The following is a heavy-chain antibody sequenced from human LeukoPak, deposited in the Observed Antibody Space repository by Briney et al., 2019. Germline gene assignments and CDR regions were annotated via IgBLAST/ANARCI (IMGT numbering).Heavy chain of an antibody. CDR3: ANSSSSYVFDP. D-gene: IGHD6-13*01. V-gene: IGHV3-30*18. Sequence: GGSLRLSCAASGFTFSSYSMNWVRQAPGKGLEWVAVISYDGSNKYCADSVKGRFTISRDNSKNTLYLQMNSLRAEDTAVYYCANSSSSYVFDPWGQGTLVTVSS. CDR1: GFTFSSYS. J-gene: IGHJ5*02. CDR2: ISYDGSNK.